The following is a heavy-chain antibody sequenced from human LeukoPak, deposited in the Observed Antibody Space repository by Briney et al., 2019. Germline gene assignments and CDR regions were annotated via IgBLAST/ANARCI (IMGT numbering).Heavy chain of an antibody. J-gene: IGHJ4*02. CDR1: GFTFSSYA. D-gene: IGHD3-3*01. CDR3: AKDPGRITIFGVVIRIRYFDY. CDR2: ISGSGGST. Sequence: GGSLGLSCAASGFTFSSYAMSWVRQAPGKGLEWVSAISGSGGSTYYADSVKGRFTISRDNSKNTLYLQMNSLRAEDTAVYYCAKDPGRITIFGVVIRIRYFDYWGQGTLVTVSS. V-gene: IGHV3-23*01.